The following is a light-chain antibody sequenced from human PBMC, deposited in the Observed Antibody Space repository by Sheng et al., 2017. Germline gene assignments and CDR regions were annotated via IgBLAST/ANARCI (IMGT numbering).Light chain of an antibody. J-gene: IGLJ2*01. Sequence: SYELTQPPSVSVSPGQTASITCSGDKLGDKDASWYQQKPGQSPVLVIYQNFKRPSGIPERFSASNSGNTATLTISGTQAIDDADYYCQAWDNNIVFGRGTK. CDR1: KLGDKD. CDR3: QAWDNNIV. CDR2: QNF. V-gene: IGLV3-1*01.